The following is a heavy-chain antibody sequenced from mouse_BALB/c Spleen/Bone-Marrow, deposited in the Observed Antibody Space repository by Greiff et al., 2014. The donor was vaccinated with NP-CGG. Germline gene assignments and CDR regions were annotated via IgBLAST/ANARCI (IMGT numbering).Heavy chain of an antibody. D-gene: IGHD1-1*01. J-gene: IGHJ2*01. CDR2: IDPANGNT. Sequence: VQLKESGAALVKPGASVKLSCTASGFYIKDTYMHWGKQRPGQGLGWIGRIDPANGNTKYDPKFQDKATITADTSSNTAYLQLSSLTSEDTAVYYCANYYYGSHFDYWGQGTTLTVSS. V-gene: IGHV14-3*02. CDR1: GFYIKDTY. CDR3: ANYYYGSHFDY.